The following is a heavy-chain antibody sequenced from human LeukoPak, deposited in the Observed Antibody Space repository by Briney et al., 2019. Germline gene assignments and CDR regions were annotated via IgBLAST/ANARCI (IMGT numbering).Heavy chain of an antibody. D-gene: IGHD2/OR15-2a*01. CDR2: IYNGGNT. Sequence: GGSLRLSCAASGFSFSSNYMSWVRQTPGKGLEWVSVIYNGGNTNYADSVKGRFTISRDNSKNTLHLQMNSPRAEDTAVYYCARGGNKEFDYWGQGALVTVSS. V-gene: IGHV3-53*01. J-gene: IGHJ4*02. CDR3: ARGGNKEFDY. CDR1: GFSFSSNY.